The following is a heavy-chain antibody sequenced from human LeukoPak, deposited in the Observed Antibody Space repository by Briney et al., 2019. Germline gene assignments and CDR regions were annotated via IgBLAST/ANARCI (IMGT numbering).Heavy chain of an antibody. J-gene: IGHJ6*02. D-gene: IGHD2-15*01. Sequence: SETLSLTCTVSGGSISSSSYYWGWIRQPPGKGLEWIGSIYYSGSTYYNPPLKSRVTISVDTSKNQFSLKLSSVTAADTAVYYCASPRGGGPSYYYYGMDVWGQGTTVTVSS. CDR3: ASPRGGGPSYYYYGMDV. V-gene: IGHV4-39*01. CDR2: IYYSGST. CDR1: GGSISSSSYY.